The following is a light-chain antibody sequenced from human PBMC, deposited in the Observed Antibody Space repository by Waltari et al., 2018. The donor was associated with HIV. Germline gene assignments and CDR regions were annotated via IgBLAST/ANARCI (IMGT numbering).Light chain of an antibody. V-gene: IGKV4-1*01. CDR1: QRLLYGSNNKDY. Sequence: DVVMTPSTDSLAVSVGERSPLNCKHSQRLLYGSNNKDYLAWYQQKPGQRPKLLIYWASTRQSGVPDRFSGSGSGTDFTLTISRLEPEDFAVYYCQQYGSSPTFGQGTKLEIK. CDR3: QQYGSSPT. J-gene: IGKJ2*01. CDR2: WAS.